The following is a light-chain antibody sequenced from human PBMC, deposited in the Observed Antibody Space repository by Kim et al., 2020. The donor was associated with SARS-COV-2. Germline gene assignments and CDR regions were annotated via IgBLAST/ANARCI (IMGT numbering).Light chain of an antibody. J-gene: IGLJ2*01. CDR2: EDD. Sequence: GEKVPSSCTRGLGSMDANHVQWYQKRPRVVPTSVLYEDDQRPSGVSDRFSGSIDNSSNSASLTISGLRTEDEADYYCQSYNRDNVLFGGGTQLTVL. CDR3: QSYNRDNVL. CDR1: LGSMDANH. V-gene: IGLV6-57*03.